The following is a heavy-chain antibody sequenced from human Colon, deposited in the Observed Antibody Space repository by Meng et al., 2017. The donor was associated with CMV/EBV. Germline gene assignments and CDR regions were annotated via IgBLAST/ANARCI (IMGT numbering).Heavy chain of an antibody. V-gene: IGHV1-69*02. CDR3: ASMDWGTPSSLDYYAMDV. Sequence: SVKVSCKASGGNFNSYTFNWVRRAPGQGLEWMGRVIPILEVVKYEEKFQDRLTITADTLTTTVYMELRSLRYDDTAIYYCASMDWGTPSSLDYYAMDVWGQGTTVTVSS. J-gene: IGHJ6*02. CDR2: VIPILEVV. CDR1: GGNFNSYT. D-gene: IGHD3/OR15-3a*01.